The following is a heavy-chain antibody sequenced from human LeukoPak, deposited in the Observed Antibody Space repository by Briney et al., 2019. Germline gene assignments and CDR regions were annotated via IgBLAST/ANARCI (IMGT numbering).Heavy chain of an antibody. V-gene: IGHV3-7*01. CDR2: IKDDGSAK. D-gene: IGHD3-16*01. Sequence: AGGSLRLSCAASGFTFSSYLMSWVRQAPGMWREWVANIKDDGSAKYYVDSVKGRFTISRDNAKHSLFLQMNRQRGGVTSGYYCPRGSIWKITVTRCYWGQGTLVAVSS. CDR3: PRGSIWKITVTRCY. CDR1: GFTFSSYL. J-gene: IGHJ4*02.